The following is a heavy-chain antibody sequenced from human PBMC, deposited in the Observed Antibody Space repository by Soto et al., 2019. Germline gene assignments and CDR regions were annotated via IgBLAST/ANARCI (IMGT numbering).Heavy chain of an antibody. CDR3: ARSGSYYDILTGYYSFYYFDY. J-gene: IGHJ4*02. Sequence: GGSLRLSCAASGFTFSSYAMHWVRQAPGKGLEWVAVISYDGSNKYYADSVKGRFTISRDNSKNTLYLQMNSLRAEDTAVYYCARSGSYYDILTGYYSFYYFDYWGQGTLVTVSS. CDR1: GFTFSSYA. V-gene: IGHV3-30-3*01. D-gene: IGHD3-9*01. CDR2: ISYDGSNK.